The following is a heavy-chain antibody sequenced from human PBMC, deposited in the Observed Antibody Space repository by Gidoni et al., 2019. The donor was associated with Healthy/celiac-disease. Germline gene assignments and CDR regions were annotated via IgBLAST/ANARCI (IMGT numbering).Heavy chain of an antibody. Sequence: QVQLVESGGGVFQPGRSLRPSCADFGLPFSSYAMHWVRQAPGKGLEWVAVISYDGSNKYYADSVKGRFTISRDNSKNTLYLQMNSLRAEDTAVYYCARIAAAGPFDYWGQGTLVTVSS. J-gene: IGHJ4*02. CDR1: GLPFSSYA. CDR2: ISYDGSNK. D-gene: IGHD6-13*01. V-gene: IGHV3-30*01. CDR3: ARIAAAGPFDY.